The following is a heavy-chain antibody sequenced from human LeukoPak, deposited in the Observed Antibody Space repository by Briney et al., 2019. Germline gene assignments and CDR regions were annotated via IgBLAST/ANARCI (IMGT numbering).Heavy chain of an antibody. D-gene: IGHD3-10*01. V-gene: IGHV3-21*01. Sequence: GGSLRLSCAASGFTFSSYSMNWVRQAPGKGLEWVSSISSGSSYIYYADSVKGRFTISRDNAKNSLYLQMNSLRAEDTAVYYCARIGGSGSYPGRTYYMDVWGKGTTVTISS. CDR3: ARIGGSGSYPGRTYYMDV. CDR2: ISSGSSYI. CDR1: GFTFSSYS. J-gene: IGHJ6*03.